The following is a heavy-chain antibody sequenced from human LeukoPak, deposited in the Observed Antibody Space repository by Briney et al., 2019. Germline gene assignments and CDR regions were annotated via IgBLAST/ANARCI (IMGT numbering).Heavy chain of an antibody. D-gene: IGHD6-13*01. Sequence: PGGSLRLSCAASGFTFSSYGMHWVRQAPGKGLEWVAVIWYDGSNKYYADSVKGRFTISRDNSKNTLYLQMNSLRAEDTAVYYCARVGGSNSRDFDHWGQGTLVTVSS. CDR3: ARVGGSNSRDFDH. V-gene: IGHV3-33*01. CDR1: GFTFSSYG. CDR2: IWYDGSNK. J-gene: IGHJ4*02.